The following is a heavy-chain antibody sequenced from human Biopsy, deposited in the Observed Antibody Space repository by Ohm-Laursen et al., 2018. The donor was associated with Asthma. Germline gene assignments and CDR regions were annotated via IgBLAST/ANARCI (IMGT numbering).Heavy chain of an antibody. CDR1: GYTFIGCH. CDR2: INPNSGGT. Sequence: ASVKVSCKASGYTFIGCHIHWMRQARGQGLEWMGRINPNSGGTNYAQKFQGRVTMTRDTSISTAYMEVSRLRSDDTAVYYCARGQKSAGDRWFDPWGQGTLVTVSS. J-gene: IGHJ5*02. CDR3: ARGQKSAGDRWFDP. V-gene: IGHV1-2*06. D-gene: IGHD6-13*01.